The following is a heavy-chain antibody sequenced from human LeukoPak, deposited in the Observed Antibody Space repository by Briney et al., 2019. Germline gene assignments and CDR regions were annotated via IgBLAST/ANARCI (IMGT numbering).Heavy chain of an antibody. Sequence: PGGSLRLSCAASGFTFSSYGMHWVRQAPGKGLEWVSAIRGSGGSTYYADSVKGRFTISRDNSRNTLYLQMNSLRAEDTAVYYCAKNLYDTNSGFDYWGQGTLVTVSS. CDR1: GFTFSSYG. J-gene: IGHJ4*02. D-gene: IGHD3-9*01. CDR2: IRGSGGST. V-gene: IGHV3-23*01. CDR3: AKNLYDTNSGFDY.